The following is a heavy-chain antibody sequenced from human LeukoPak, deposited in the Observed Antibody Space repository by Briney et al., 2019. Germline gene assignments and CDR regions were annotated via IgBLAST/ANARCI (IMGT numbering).Heavy chain of an antibody. Sequence: SETLSLTCTVSGGSVSSSIYYWGWIRQPAGKGLEWIGSIYYSGSTSYNPSLKSRVTISVDTSKDQFSLKLTSVTAADTAVYYCASRNDILTGYVFDFWGQGTLVTVSS. V-gene: IGHV4-39*01. J-gene: IGHJ4*02. CDR1: GGSVSSSIYY. CDR2: IYYSGST. CDR3: ASRNDILTGYVFDF. D-gene: IGHD3-9*01.